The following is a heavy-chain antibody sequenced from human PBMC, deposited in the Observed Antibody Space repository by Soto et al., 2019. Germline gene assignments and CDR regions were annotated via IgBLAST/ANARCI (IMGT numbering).Heavy chain of an antibody. Sequence: ASVKVSCKASGDTFSRYAISWVRQAPGQGLEWIGGIIPIFGTANYAQRFQGRVTITADKSTSTAYMELSSLRSEDTAVYYCARDLGLYSSSSVSGSKYGMDVWGQGTTVTVSS. CDR2: IIPIFGTA. CDR3: ARDLGLYSSSSVSGSKYGMDV. V-gene: IGHV1-69*06. J-gene: IGHJ6*02. D-gene: IGHD6-6*01. CDR1: GDTFSRYA.